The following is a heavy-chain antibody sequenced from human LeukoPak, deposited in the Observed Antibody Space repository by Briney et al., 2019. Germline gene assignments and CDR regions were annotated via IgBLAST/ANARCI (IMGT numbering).Heavy chain of an antibody. CDR3: NAPGLAFDY. CDR1: GFTFSSYW. J-gene: IGHJ4*02. Sequence: GGSLRLSCAASGFTFSSYWMSWVRQAPGKGLEWVANIKQDGSEKYYVDSVKGRFTISRDNAKNSLYLQMNSPRAEDTAVYYCNAPGLAFDYWGQGTLVTVSS. V-gene: IGHV3-7*01. CDR2: IKQDGSEK. D-gene: IGHD3/OR15-3a*01.